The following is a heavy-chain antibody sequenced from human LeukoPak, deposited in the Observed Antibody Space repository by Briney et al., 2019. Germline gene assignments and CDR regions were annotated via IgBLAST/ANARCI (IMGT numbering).Heavy chain of an antibody. Sequence: ASVKVSCKASGYTFTSYGISWLRQAPGQGLEWMGWISAYNGNTNYAQKLQGRVTMTTDTSTSTAYMELRSLRSDDTAVYYCARDKSITIFGVVSPGGYWGQGTLVTVSS. CDR2: ISAYNGNT. D-gene: IGHD3-3*01. V-gene: IGHV1-18*01. J-gene: IGHJ4*02. CDR1: GYTFTSYG. CDR3: ARDKSITIFGVVSPGGY.